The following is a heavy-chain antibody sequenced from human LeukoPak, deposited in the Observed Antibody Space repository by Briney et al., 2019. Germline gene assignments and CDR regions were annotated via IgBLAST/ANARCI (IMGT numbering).Heavy chain of an antibody. CDR3: ARDHWLGVTTYYFDY. CDR2: INPNSGGT. D-gene: IGHD4-17*01. Sequence: ASVKVSCKASGYTFTSYGISWVRQAPGQGLEWMGWINPNSGGTNYAQKFQGRVTMTRDTSISTAYMELSRLRSDDTAVYYCARDHWLGVTTYYFDYWGQGTLVTVSS. V-gene: IGHV1-2*02. CDR1: GYTFTSYG. J-gene: IGHJ4*02.